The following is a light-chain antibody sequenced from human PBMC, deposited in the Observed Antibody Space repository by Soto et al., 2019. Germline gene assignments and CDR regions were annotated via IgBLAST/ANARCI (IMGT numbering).Light chain of an antibody. CDR1: QSVRSN. V-gene: IGKV3-15*01. CDR2: DAS. CDR3: QQYNNWLALT. J-gene: IGKJ4*01. Sequence: EIVMTQSPATLSVSPGERATLSCRASQSVRSNLAWYQQKPGQAPRLLIYDASTRATGIPARFSGSGSGTEFTLTISSLQSEDVAVYYCQQYNNWLALTFGGGTKVEIK.